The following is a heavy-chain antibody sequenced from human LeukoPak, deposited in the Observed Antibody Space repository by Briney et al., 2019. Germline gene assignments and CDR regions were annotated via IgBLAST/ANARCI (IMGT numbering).Heavy chain of an antibody. J-gene: IGHJ4*02. CDR1: DGSIFSSNW. CDR2: IFHSGST. CDR3: ARGRLARSPYFDY. D-gene: IGHD6-19*01. Sequence: SGTLSLTCAVSDGSIFSSNWWSWVRQPPGKGLEWIGQIFHSGSTSYSPSLKSRVTISVDKSKNQFSLKLTSVTAADTAVYYCARGRLARSPYFDYWGQGTLVTVSS. V-gene: IGHV4-4*02.